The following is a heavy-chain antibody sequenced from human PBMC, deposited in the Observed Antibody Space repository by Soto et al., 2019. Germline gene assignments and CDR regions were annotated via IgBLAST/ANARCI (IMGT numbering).Heavy chain of an antibody. CDR1: GYTFANYG. J-gene: IGHJ5*02. CDR3: ARGVGSGSYYNQYNWFDP. Sequence: GASVEVSCKASGYTFANYGIIWVRQAPGQGLEWMGWINVYNGNTKYAQKVQGRVTMTTDTSTSTAYMELRSLRSDDTAVYYCARGVGSGSYYNQYNWFDPWGQGTLVTVSS. CDR2: INVYNGNT. V-gene: IGHV1-18*01. D-gene: IGHD3-10*01.